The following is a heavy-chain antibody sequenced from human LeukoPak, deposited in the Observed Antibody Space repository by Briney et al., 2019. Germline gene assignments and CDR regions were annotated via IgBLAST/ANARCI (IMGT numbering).Heavy chain of an antibody. CDR2: IYYSGST. Sequence: SETLSLTCTVSGGSISSYYWSWIRQPPGKGLEWIGYIYYSGSTNYNPSLKSRVTISVDTSKNQFSLKLSSVTAADTAVYYCARVAESSGWYNKYFQHWGQGTLVTVSS. CDR3: ARVAESSGWYNKYFQH. CDR1: GGSISSYY. D-gene: IGHD6-19*01. V-gene: IGHV4-59*01. J-gene: IGHJ1*01.